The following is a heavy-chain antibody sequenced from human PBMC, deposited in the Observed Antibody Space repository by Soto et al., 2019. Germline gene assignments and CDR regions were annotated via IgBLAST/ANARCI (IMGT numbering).Heavy chain of an antibody. J-gene: IGHJ6*02. CDR1: GGTFSSYA. Sequence: ASVKVSCKASGGTFSSYAISWLRQSPGQGLEWMGGIIPIFGTANYAQKFQGRVTITADKSTSTAYMELSSLRSEDTAVYYCASGRYDILTGYRYYYYGMDVWGQGTTVTVSS. D-gene: IGHD3-9*01. CDR3: ASGRYDILTGYRYYYYGMDV. V-gene: IGHV1-69*06. CDR2: IIPIFGTA.